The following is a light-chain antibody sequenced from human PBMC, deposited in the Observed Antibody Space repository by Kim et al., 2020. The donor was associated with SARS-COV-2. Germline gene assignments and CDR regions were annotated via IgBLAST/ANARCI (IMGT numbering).Light chain of an antibody. Sequence: APGKTAGITGGGKNIGNKGVHWYQQKPGQAPVLVIYYDSDRPSGIPERFSGSNSGNTATLTISRVEAGDEADYYCQVWDSSSDHVVFGGGTQLTVL. CDR1: NIGNKG. CDR2: YDS. CDR3: QVWDSSSDHVV. V-gene: IGLV3-21*04. J-gene: IGLJ2*01.